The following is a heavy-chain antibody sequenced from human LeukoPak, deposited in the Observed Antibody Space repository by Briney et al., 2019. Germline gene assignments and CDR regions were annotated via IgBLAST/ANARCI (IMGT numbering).Heavy chain of an antibody. CDR2: INPDGSDK. D-gene: IGHD3-22*01. J-gene: IGHJ4*02. CDR3: ARYNYYGSSGHLY. CDR1: GFTFSSYW. Sequence: PGGSLRLSCAASGFTFSSYWMTWVRRAPGKGLEWVANINPDGSDKKYVDSVEGRFSISRDNAKNSLFLQMDSLRAEDTAVYYCARYNYYGSSGHLYWGQGTLVTVSS. V-gene: IGHV3-7*01.